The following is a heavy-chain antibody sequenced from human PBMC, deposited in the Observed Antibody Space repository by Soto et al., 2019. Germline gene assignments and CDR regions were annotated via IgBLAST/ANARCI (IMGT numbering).Heavy chain of an antibody. Sequence: QVQLVESGGGLVKPGGSLSLSCAASGVTFSDYDMSWIRQAPGKGLEWVSYISSSGSTIYYADSVRGRFTISRDNAKNSLSLQMNGLRAEDTAVDYWARGGWELAILSWGQGTLVTVSS. CDR2: ISSSGSTI. J-gene: IGHJ5*02. V-gene: IGHV3-11*01. CDR3: ARGGWELAILS. D-gene: IGHD1-26*01. CDR1: GVTFSDYD.